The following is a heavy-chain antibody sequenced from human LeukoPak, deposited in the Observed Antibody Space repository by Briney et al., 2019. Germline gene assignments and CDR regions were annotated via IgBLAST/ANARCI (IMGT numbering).Heavy chain of an antibody. J-gene: IGHJ6*03. CDR3: ARGSYDYGDYVPYYYYYMDV. Sequence: GGSLRLSCAASGFTFSSYSMNWVRQAPGKGLEWVSSISSSSSYIYYADSVEGRFTISRDNAKNSLYLQMNSLRAEDTAVYYCARGSYDYGDYVPYYYYYMDVWGKGTTVTVSS. D-gene: IGHD4-17*01. CDR2: ISSSSSYI. CDR1: GFTFSSYS. V-gene: IGHV3-21*01.